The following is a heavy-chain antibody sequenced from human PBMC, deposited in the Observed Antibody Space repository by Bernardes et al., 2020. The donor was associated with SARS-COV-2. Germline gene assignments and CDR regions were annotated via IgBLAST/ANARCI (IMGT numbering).Heavy chain of an antibody. CDR2: IYRGGST. Sequence: GGSLRLSCAASGFTVSTNYMSWVRQAPGKGLEWVSVIYRGGSTYYADSVKGQFTISRHNSKNTLYLQMNSLRPEDTAVYYCARRSASNWSHDCWGQGTLVTVSS. V-gene: IGHV3-66*02. CDR1: GFTVSTNY. J-gene: IGHJ4*02. CDR3: ARRSASNWSHDC. D-gene: IGHD6-13*01.